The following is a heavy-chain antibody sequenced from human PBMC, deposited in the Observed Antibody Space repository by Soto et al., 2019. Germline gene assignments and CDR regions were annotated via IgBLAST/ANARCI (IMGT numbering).Heavy chain of an antibody. J-gene: IGHJ6*02. D-gene: IGHD6-19*01. CDR1: GFTFSSYG. CDR3: VKDGSSGWPYFYDMDV. CDR2: ISYDGRNK. Sequence: QVQLVESGGGVVQPGRSLRLSCAASGFTFSSYGMHWVRQAPGKGLEWMAAISYDGRNKYYADAVKGRFTISRYNSKNTLYLQMSSLRAEDTAVYYCVKDGSSGWPYFYDMDVWGQGTTVTVSS. V-gene: IGHV3-30*18.